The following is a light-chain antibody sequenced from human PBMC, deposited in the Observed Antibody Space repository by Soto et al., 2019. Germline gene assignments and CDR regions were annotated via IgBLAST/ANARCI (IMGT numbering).Light chain of an antibody. CDR2: EVS. CDR1: SSDVGGYNY. Sequence: QSALTQPASVSGSPGQSITISCTGTSSDVGGYNYVSWYHQHPGKAPKLMIYEVSNRPSGVSNRFSGSKSGNTASLTISGVQAEDEADYYCSSYTSSSTVFGGGTKLTVL. J-gene: IGLJ3*02. V-gene: IGLV2-14*01. CDR3: SSYTSSSTV.